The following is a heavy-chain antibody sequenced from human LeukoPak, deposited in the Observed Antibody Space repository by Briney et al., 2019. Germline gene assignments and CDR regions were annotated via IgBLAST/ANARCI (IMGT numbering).Heavy chain of an antibody. Sequence: GASVKVSCKASGGTFSSYAISWVRQAPGQGLEWMGVIIPIFGTANYAQKFQGRVTITADESTSTAYMELSSLRSEDTAVYYCAAFTSRTAYFDYWGQGTLVTVSS. D-gene: IGHD2-21*02. CDR2: IIPIFGTA. V-gene: IGHV1-69*13. J-gene: IGHJ4*02. CDR1: GGTFSSYA. CDR3: AAFTSRTAYFDY.